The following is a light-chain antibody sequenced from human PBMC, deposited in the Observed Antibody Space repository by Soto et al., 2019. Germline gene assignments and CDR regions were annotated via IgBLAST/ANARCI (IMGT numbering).Light chain of an antibody. CDR1: QDVSTW. CDR2: AAS. J-gene: IGKJ5*01. Sequence: DIQMTQSPSSVSASVGDRVTITCRASQDVSTWLAWYQQSPGKAPKLLIYAASSLQIGVPSRFSGSGSGTDFTLTITSLQPEDFATYYCQQSLSFLITFGQGTRLEIK. V-gene: IGKV1-12*01. CDR3: QQSLSFLIT.